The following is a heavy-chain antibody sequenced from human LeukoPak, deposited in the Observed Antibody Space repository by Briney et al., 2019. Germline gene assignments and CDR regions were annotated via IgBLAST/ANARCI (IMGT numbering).Heavy chain of an antibody. D-gene: IGHD3-22*01. V-gene: IGHV1-18*01. CDR2: ISAYNGNT. CDR1: GYTFTSYG. J-gene: IGHJ4*02. Sequence: ASVKVSCKASGYTFTSYGISWVRQAPGQGLEWMGWISAYNGNTNYAQKLQGRVTMTTDTSTSTAYMELSRLRSDDTAVYYCARGLRYYYDSSGYSHFDYWGQGTLVTVSS. CDR3: ARGLRYYYDSSGYSHFDY.